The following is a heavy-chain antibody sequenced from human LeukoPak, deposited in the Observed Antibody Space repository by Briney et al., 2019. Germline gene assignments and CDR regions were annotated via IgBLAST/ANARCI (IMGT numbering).Heavy chain of an antibody. CDR2: IYYSGST. CDR1: GGSISSYY. D-gene: IGHD6-13*01. J-gene: IGHJ5*02. Sequence: SETLSLTCTVSGGSISSYYWSWIRQPPGKGLEWIGYIYYSGSTNYNPSLKSRVTISVDTSKNQFSLKLCSVTAADTAVYYCARVRYRFGAAGNNWFDPWGQGTLVTVSS. CDR3: ARVRYRFGAAGNNWFDP. V-gene: IGHV4-59*01.